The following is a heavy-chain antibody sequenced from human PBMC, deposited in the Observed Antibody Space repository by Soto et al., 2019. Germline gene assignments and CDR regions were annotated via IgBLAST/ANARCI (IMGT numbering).Heavy chain of an antibody. V-gene: IGHV5-10-1*01. CDR2: IDPTDSFT. Sequence: GGSLKISCKGSGYKFTSFWLDWVRQIPGKGLEWVGRIDPTDSFTNYSPPFEGLVTISVDKSISTAYLQWSTLQASDTAIYYCARPASGGSRDAFDIWGQGTTVTVSS. J-gene: IGHJ3*02. CDR1: GYKFTSFW. CDR3: ARPASGGSRDAFDI. D-gene: IGHD2-15*01.